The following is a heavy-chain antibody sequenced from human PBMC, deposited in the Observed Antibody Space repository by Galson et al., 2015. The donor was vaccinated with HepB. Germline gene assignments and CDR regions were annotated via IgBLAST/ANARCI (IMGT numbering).Heavy chain of an antibody. Sequence: SLRLSCAASGFTFSSFALHWVRQAPGKGLEHLSTINSNGGSTYYADSVKDRCTISRDNSKNTLYLQMSNVRDEDTAFYFCVKDRKSVNTVVRPDYWGQGTLVTVSS. J-gene: IGHJ4*02. CDR3: VKDRKSVNTVVRPDY. CDR2: INSNGGST. D-gene: IGHD4-11*01. CDR1: GFTFSSFA. V-gene: IGHV3-64D*06.